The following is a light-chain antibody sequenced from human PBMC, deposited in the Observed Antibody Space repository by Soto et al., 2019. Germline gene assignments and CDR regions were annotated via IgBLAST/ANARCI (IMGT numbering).Light chain of an antibody. Sequence: DIQMTQSPSTLSASVGDRVAITCRASQSISSWLAWYQQKPGKAPNLLIYKASSLESGVPSRFSGSGSGTEFTLTVSSLQPDDFATYYCQQYDSYPLTFGGETKV. J-gene: IGKJ4*01. CDR3: QQYDSYPLT. CDR2: KAS. V-gene: IGKV1-5*03. CDR1: QSISSW.